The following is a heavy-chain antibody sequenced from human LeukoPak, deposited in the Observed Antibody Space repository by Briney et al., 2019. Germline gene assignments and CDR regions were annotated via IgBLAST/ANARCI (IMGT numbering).Heavy chain of an antibody. CDR3: VKDRSDSSSWYGQFEY. CDR1: GFTFSTYA. D-gene: IGHD6-13*01. CDR2: MSGSGGST. Sequence: GGSLRLSCAASGFTFSTYAMNWVRQAPGKGLEWVSAMSGSGGSTYYADSVKGRFTISRDNSKNTLYLQMNSLRAEDTAVFYCVKDRSDSSSWYGQFEYWGQGTLVTVSS. V-gene: IGHV3-23*01. J-gene: IGHJ4*02.